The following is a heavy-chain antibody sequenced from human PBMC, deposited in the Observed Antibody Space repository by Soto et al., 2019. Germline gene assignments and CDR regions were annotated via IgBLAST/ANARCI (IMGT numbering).Heavy chain of an antibody. J-gene: IGHJ4*02. D-gene: IGHD6-19*01. V-gene: IGHV4-30-2*01. CDR1: GGSISSGGSS. CDR2: IYHSGST. Sequence: QLQLQESGSGLVKPSQTLSLTCAVSGGSISSGGSSWSWIRQPPGTGLEWIGYIYHSGSTYYNPSLKSRVTISVDRSKNQFSLKRSSVTAADTAVYYCARAGDSSGPVALGYWGQGTLVTVSS. CDR3: ARAGDSSGPVALGY.